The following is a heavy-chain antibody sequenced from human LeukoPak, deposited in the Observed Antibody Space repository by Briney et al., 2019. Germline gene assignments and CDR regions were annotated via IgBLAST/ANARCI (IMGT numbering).Heavy chain of an antibody. CDR1: GFTFSTYA. J-gene: IGHJ4*02. V-gene: IGHV3-23*01. Sequence: PGGSLRLSCAASGFTFSTYAVNWVRQAPGKGLEWVSAITGSGGATYYADSVKGRFTISRDNSKNTLYLQMNSLRAEDTAVYYCARDRGAPMTTVTTGVDYWGQGTLVTVSS. CDR3: ARDRGAPMTTVTTGVDY. CDR2: ITGSGGAT. D-gene: IGHD4-17*01.